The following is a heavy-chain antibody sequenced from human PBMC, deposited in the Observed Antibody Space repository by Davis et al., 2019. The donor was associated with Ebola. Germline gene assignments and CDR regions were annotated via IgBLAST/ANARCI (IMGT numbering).Heavy chain of an antibody. CDR2: ISSSGSTI. Sequence: GGSLRLSCEVSGFSVSGKYMSWVRQAPGKGLYWVSYISSSGSTIYYADSVKGRFTISRDNSRKFLYLQMNGLRAEDTALYYCTAYDSTFRNYWGQGTLVTVSS. CDR1: GFSVSGKY. CDR3: TAYDSTFRNY. D-gene: IGHD3-22*01. J-gene: IGHJ4*02. V-gene: IGHV3-11*01.